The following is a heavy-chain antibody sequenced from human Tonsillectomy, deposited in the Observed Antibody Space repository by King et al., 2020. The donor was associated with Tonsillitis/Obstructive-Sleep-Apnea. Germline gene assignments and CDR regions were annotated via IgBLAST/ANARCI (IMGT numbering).Heavy chain of an antibody. J-gene: IGHJ4*02. V-gene: IGHV3-7*03. CDR1: GFTFISYW. D-gene: IGHD2-2*01. Sequence: QLVQSGGGLVQPGGSLRLSCAASGFTFISYWMSWVRQAPGKGLEWVANIKQDGSEKYYVDSVKGRFTMSRDNAKNSMYLQMERLRAEDTDVYYCARGQYQRRITDYWGQGTLVTVSS. CDR3: ARGQYQRRITDY. CDR2: IKQDGSEK.